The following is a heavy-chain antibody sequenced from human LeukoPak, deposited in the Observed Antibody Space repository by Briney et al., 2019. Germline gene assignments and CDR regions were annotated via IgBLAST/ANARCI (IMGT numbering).Heavy chain of an antibody. D-gene: IGHD3-16*01. CDR2: ISYDGSNK. CDR1: GFTFSSYA. J-gene: IGHJ4*02. V-gene: IGHV3-30*09. Sequence: GASLRLSCAASGFTFSSYAMHWVRQAPGKGLEWVAVISYDGSNKYYADSVKGRFAISRDNSKNTLYLQTNSLRAEDTAVYYCARDGGSVFDYWGQGTLVTVSS. CDR3: ARDGGSVFDY.